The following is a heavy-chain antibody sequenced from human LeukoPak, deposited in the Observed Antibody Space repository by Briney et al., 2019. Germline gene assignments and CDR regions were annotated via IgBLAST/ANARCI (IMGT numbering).Heavy chain of an antibody. CDR2: ISSSGGST. CDR1: GFTFSSYG. Sequence: GGSLRLSCAASGFTFSSYGMSWVRQAPGKGLEWVSAISSSGGSTYYADSVKGRFTISRDNSKNTLYLQMNSLRAEDTAVYYCAKETILRYFDWLPSPYYYYMDVWGKGTTVTISS. V-gene: IGHV3-23*01. CDR3: AKETILRYFDWLPSPYYYYMDV. D-gene: IGHD3-9*01. J-gene: IGHJ6*03.